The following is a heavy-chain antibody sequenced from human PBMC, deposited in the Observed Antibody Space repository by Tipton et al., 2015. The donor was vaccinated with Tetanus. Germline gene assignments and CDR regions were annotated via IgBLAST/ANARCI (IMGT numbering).Heavy chain of an antibody. CDR2: ISWNSGDI. J-gene: IGHJ6*02. D-gene: IGHD2-8*01. CDR3: AKDMRSLCTDDVCPYYGMGV. CDR1: GFTFDDYA. V-gene: IGHV3-9*01. Sequence: SLRLSFAVSGFTFDDYAMHWVRQAPGKGLEWVAGISWNSGDIAYADSVKGRFTISRDNVKNSLYLQMNSLRTEDTALYYCAKDMRSLCTDDVCPYYGMGVWGQGTTGTVSS.